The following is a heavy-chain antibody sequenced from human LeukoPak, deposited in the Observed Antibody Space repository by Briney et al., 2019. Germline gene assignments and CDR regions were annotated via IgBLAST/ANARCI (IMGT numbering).Heavy chain of an antibody. CDR3: AKDLGYSSSPSAH. J-gene: IGHJ4*02. CDR1: GFTFSSYG. D-gene: IGHD6-13*01. Sequence: PGGSLRLSCAASGFTFSSYGMHWVRQAPGKGLEWVAFIRYDGSNKYYADSVKGRFTISRDNSKNTLYLQMNSLRAEDTAVYYCAKDLGYSSSPSAHWGQGTLVTVSS. CDR2: IRYDGSNK. V-gene: IGHV3-30*02.